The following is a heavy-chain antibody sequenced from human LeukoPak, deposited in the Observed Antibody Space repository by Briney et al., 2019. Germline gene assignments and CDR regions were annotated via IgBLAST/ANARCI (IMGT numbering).Heavy chain of an antibody. Sequence: GASVKVSCKASGGTFSSYAISWVRQAPGQGLEWMGWVSSYNGNTNYAQYVQGRVTMTTDTSTSTAYMELRSLTSDDTAVYYCAREGSSAAGFDYWGQGTLVTVSS. CDR1: GGTFSSYA. CDR3: AREGSSAAGFDY. D-gene: IGHD6-6*01. J-gene: IGHJ4*02. V-gene: IGHV1-18*01. CDR2: VSSYNGNT.